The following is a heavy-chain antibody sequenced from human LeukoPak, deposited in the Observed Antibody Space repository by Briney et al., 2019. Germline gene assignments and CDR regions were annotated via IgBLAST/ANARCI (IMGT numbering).Heavy chain of an antibody. CDR1: GGSISSGGYS. CDR3: ARAVGLSPDFDY. D-gene: IGHD3/OR15-3a*01. J-gene: IGHJ4*02. V-gene: IGHV4-30-2*01. CDR2: IYQSGST. Sequence: SQTLSLTCTVSGGSISSGGYSWSWIRQPPGKGLEWIGYIYQSGSTFYNPSLKSRVTISVDMSKNRFSLHLTSLTAADTAVYYCARAVGLSPDFDYWGQGALVTVSS.